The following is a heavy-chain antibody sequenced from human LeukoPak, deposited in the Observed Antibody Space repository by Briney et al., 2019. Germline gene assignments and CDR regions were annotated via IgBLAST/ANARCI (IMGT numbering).Heavy chain of an antibody. J-gene: IGHJ5*02. V-gene: IGHV1-69*02. CDR3: ASLTAFDP. D-gene: IGHD5-18*01. CDR2: IIPNLDIV. CDR1: GDGSSSYS. Sequence: GASVKVSCKASGDGSSSYSFSWVRQAPGQGLEWMGRIIPNLDIVDYAQKFQGRVTITADKSTSTAYMELSSLKGEDTAVYYCASLTAFDPWGQGTLVTVSS.